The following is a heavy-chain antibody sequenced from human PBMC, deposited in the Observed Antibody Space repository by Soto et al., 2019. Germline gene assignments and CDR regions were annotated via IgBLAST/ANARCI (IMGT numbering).Heavy chain of an antibody. CDR1: GFTFSSYA. J-gene: IGHJ6*02. CDR2: ISGSGGST. CDR3: ANPDSSSRALYYYGMDV. V-gene: IGHV3-23*01. D-gene: IGHD3-22*01. Sequence: PGGSLRLSCAASGFTFSSYAMSWVRQAPGKGLEWVSAISGSGGSTYYADSVKGRFTISRDNSKNTLYLQMNSLRAEDTAVYYCANPDSSSRALYYYGMDVWGQGTTVPVSS.